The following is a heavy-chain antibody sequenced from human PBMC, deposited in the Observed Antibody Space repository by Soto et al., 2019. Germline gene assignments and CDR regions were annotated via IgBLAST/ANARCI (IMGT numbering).Heavy chain of an antibody. CDR3: ARDSTPFLEYSGYDDFLGRFDV. J-gene: IGHJ4*02. V-gene: IGHV3-21*01. Sequence: GGSLRLSCAASGFTFSSYSMNWVRQAPGKGLEWVSSISSSSSYIYYADSVKGRFTISRDNAKNSLYLQMNSLRAEDTAVYYCARDSTPFLEYSGYDDFLGRFDVWGQGTLVTGSS. D-gene: IGHD5-12*01. CDR1: GFTFSSYS. CDR2: ISSSSSYI.